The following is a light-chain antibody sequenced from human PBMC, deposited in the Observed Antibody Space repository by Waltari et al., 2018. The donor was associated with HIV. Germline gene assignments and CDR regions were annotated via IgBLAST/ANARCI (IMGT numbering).Light chain of an antibody. J-gene: IGKJ3*01. CDR3: QHYNTYPEGFS. CDR2: SVS. Sequence: IQLTQSPSTLSASVGDRVTITCRASQSVGTSLAWYQQTPGKAPKLLMSSVSTLQSGVPARFRVSGSGTDFSLVISSLQPDDFATYYCQHYNTYPEGFSFGPGTRVEFK. CDR1: QSVGTS. V-gene: IGKV1-5*03.